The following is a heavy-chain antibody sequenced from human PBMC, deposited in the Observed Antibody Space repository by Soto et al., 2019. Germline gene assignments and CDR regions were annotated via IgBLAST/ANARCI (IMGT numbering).Heavy chain of an antibody. J-gene: IGHJ3*02. CDR2: ISNRGDT. Sequence: EVQLVESGGGLVQPGGSLRLSCTASGFIVSDTYVNWVRQAPGKGLEWVSVISNRGDTHYADSVRGRFSLSRDISDNTLHLQMNNLRVEDTAVYYCARWPRYCRGGSCVITGDAYDIWGQGTMVTVSS. D-gene: IGHD2-15*01. CDR1: GFIVSDTY. CDR3: ARWPRYCRGGSCVITGDAYDI. V-gene: IGHV3-66*01.